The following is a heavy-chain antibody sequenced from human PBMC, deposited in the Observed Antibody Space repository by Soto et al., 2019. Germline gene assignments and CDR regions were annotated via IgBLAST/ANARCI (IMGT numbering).Heavy chain of an antibody. Sequence: ASVKVACKASGYTFTSYDINWVRQATGQGLEWMGWMNPNSGNTGYAQKFQGRVTMTRNTSISTAYMELSSPRSEDTAVYYCARWYSSGWYFLPRSGMWFDPWGRGTLVTVS. CDR3: ARWYSSGWYFLPRSGMWFDP. V-gene: IGHV1-8*01. CDR2: MNPNSGNT. J-gene: IGHJ5*02. CDR1: GYTFTSYD. D-gene: IGHD6-19*01.